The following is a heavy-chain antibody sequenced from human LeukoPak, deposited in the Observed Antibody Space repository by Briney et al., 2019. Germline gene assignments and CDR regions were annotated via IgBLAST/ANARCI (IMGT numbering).Heavy chain of an antibody. V-gene: IGHV4-39*01. Sequence: SETLSLTCTVSGGSISSSSYYWGWIRQPPGKGLEWIGSINYSGSTYYNPSLKGRVTISVDTSKNQFFLDLSSVTATDTTVYYCARHWCTSTSCYSFFDYWGQGTLVTVSS. D-gene: IGHD2-2*01. J-gene: IGHJ4*02. CDR1: GGSISSSSYY. CDR3: ARHWCTSTSCYSFFDY. CDR2: INYSGST.